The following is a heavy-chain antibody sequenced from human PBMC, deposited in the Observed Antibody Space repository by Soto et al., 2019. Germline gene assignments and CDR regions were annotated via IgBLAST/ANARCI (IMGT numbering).Heavy chain of an antibody. CDR1: GVSISSGGYS. CDR2: IYSIGNT. V-gene: IGHV4-39*01. D-gene: IGHD6-19*01. Sequence: SSETLSLTCAVSGVSISSGGYSWGWIRQPPGKGLEWIGSIYSIGNTYYNPSLKSGVTISADTSKNQFSLNLISVTAADTAVYYCRRSSRYSTDVWGQGITVTVSS. J-gene: IGHJ6*02. CDR3: RRSSRYSTDV.